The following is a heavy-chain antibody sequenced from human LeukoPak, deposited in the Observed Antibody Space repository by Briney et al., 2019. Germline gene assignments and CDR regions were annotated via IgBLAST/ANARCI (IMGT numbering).Heavy chain of an antibody. CDR1: GGSISSYY. J-gene: IGHJ5*02. D-gene: IGHD3-3*01. CDR3: ARATSPYYDFWSGYPNWFDP. Sequence: SETLSLTCTVSGGSISSYYWSWIRQPPGKGLERIGYIYYSGSTNYNPSLKSRVTISVDTSKNQFSLKLSSVTAADTAVYYCARATSPYYDFWSGYPNWFDPWGQGTLVTVSS. CDR2: IYYSGST. V-gene: IGHV4-59*01.